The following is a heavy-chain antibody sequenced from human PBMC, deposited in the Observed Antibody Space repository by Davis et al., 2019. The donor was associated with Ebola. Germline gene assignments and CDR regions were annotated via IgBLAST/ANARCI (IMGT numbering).Heavy chain of an antibody. CDR1: GRSFSGSY. V-gene: IGHV4-34*01. Sequence: SQTLSLTCAAYGRSFSGSYWSWIRQPPGKGLEWIWALTHSGGTNYNPSLKSRVTISVDTSKNQFSLKLSSVTAADTAVYYCAREVTGVATIGVGYNWFDPWGQGTLVTVSS. CDR2: LTHSGGT. D-gene: IGHD5-12*01. CDR3: AREVTGVATIGVGYNWFDP. J-gene: IGHJ5*02.